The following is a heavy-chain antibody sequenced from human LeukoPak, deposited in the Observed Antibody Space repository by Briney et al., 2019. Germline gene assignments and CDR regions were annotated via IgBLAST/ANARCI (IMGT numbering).Heavy chain of an antibody. CDR3: ARDYYDFWSGYSDY. D-gene: IGHD3-3*01. V-gene: IGHV3-30*04. Sequence: GGSLRLSCAASGFTFSSYAMHWVRQAPGKGLEWVAVISYDGSNKYYADSVKGRFTISRDNSRNTLYLQMNSLRAEDTAVYYCARDYYDFWSGYSDYWGQGTLVTVSS. J-gene: IGHJ4*02. CDR1: GFTFSSYA. CDR2: ISYDGSNK.